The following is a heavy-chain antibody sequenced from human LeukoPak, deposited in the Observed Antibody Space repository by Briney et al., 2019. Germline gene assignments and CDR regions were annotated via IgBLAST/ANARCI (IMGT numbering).Heavy chain of an antibody. V-gene: IGHV1-18*01. CDR1: GYTFTSYG. CDR2: ISAYNGNT. D-gene: IGHD6-6*01. CDR3: ARYNINSSSPDY. Sequence: ASVKVSCKASGYTFTSYGISWVRQAPGQGLEWMGWISAYNGNTNYAQKLQVRVTMTTDTSTTTAYMELRSLRSDDTAVYYCARYNINSSSPDYWGQGTLVTVSS. J-gene: IGHJ4*02.